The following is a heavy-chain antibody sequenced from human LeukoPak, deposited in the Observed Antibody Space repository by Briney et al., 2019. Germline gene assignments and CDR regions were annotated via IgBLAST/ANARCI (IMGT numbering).Heavy chain of an antibody. CDR2: ISSGSTSI. J-gene: IGHJ5*02. CDR1: GFSFSSYS. D-gene: IGHD1-1*01. Sequence: GGSLRLSCVASGFSFSSYSMDWVRQAPGKGLEWVSSISSGSTSIYYADSVKGRFTISRDNAKNSLYLQMNSLRAEDTAVYYCARVTGTTAGDHWGQGTLVSVSS. CDR3: ARVTGTTAGDH. V-gene: IGHV3-21*01.